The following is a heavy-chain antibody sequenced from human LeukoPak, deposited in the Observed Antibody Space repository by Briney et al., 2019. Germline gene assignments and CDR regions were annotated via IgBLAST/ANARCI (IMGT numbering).Heavy chain of an antibody. Sequence: SETLSLTCTVSGYSISSGYYWGWIRQPPGKGLEWIGEINHSGSTNYNPSLKSRVTISVDTSKNQFSLKLSSVTAADTAVYYCARVRLAYYDSSTPYYYYYYMDVWGKGTTVTVSS. CDR2: INHSGST. D-gene: IGHD3-22*01. V-gene: IGHV4-38-2*02. CDR3: ARVRLAYYDSSTPYYYYYYMDV. J-gene: IGHJ6*03. CDR1: GYSISSGYY.